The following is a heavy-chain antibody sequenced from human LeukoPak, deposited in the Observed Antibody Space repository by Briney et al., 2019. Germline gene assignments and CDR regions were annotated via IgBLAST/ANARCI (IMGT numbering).Heavy chain of an antibody. Sequence: PGGSLRLSCAASGFTFSSYAMHWVRQAPGKGLEWVAVISYDGSNKYYADSVKGRFTISRDNSKNTLYLQMNSLRAEDTAVYYCARDGGAHDFWSGYPFYYYYYGMDVWGQGTTVTVSS. CDR2: ISYDGSNK. J-gene: IGHJ6*02. CDR3: ARDGGAHDFWSGYPFYYYYYGMDV. D-gene: IGHD3-3*01. CDR1: GFTFSSYA. V-gene: IGHV3-30-3*01.